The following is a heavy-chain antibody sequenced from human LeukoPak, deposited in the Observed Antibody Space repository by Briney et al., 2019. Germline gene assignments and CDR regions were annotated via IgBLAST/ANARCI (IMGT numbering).Heavy chain of an antibody. CDR2: IYDRGDT. CDR3: ARATYTFGNYAFDI. Sequence: SETLSLTCTVSGGSISGYYWSWIRQPPGKGLEWIAYIYDRGDTDCHPSLKSRVTLSADSSKKQFSLNLSSVTAADTAVYYCARATYTFGNYAFDIWSQGTMATVSS. J-gene: IGHJ3*02. V-gene: IGHV4-59*01. D-gene: IGHD1-7*01. CDR1: GGSISGYY.